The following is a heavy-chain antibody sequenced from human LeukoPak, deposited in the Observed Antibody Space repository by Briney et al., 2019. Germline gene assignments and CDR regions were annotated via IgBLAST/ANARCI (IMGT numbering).Heavy chain of an antibody. CDR1: GFTFSSYW. V-gene: IGHV3-20*04. Sequence: GGSLRLSCAASGFTFSSYWMSWVRQAPGKGLEWVSGINWNGGSTGYADSVKGRFTISRDNAKNSLYLQMNSLRAEDTALYYCARDLAGIAVAADVWGKGTTVTVSS. D-gene: IGHD6-19*01. CDR3: ARDLAGIAVAADV. CDR2: INWNGGST. J-gene: IGHJ6*04.